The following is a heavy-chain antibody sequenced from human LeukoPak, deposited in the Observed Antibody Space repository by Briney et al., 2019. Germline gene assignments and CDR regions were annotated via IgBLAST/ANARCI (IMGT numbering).Heavy chain of an antibody. J-gene: IGHJ4*02. CDR3: AKDRYSGLNTIDY. Sequence: GGSLRLSCAASEFTFSTYGMHWVRQAPGKGLEWVAVISYDGSYKFYADSMKGRFTISRDDSKSTLYLQMNSLRAEDTAVYYCAKDRYSGLNTIDYWGQGTLVTVSS. CDR1: EFTFSTYG. D-gene: IGHD6-13*01. V-gene: IGHV3-30*18. CDR2: ISYDGSYK.